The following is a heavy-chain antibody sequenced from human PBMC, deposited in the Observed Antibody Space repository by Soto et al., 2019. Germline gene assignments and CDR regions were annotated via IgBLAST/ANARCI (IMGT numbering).Heavy chain of an antibody. J-gene: IGHJ6*02. Sequence: QVQLQESGPGLVKPSQTVSLTCAVSGASMSSGGHSWSWIRQSPGRGLEWIGYIYYTGATYYNPSLKSPVSLSIDRSNNPFSLNFNSVTASDTAVYYCARAPPGPSPRWDVWGQGTTVTVSS. CDR1: GASMSSGGHS. CDR2: IYYTGAT. CDR3: ARAPPGPSPRWDV. D-gene: IGHD3-10*01. V-gene: IGHV4-30-2*06.